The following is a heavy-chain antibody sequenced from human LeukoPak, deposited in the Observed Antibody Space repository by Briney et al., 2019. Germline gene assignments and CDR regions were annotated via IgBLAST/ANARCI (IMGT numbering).Heavy chain of an antibody. CDR2: IKQDGGQI. CDR3: ARLGARQMLEY. D-gene: IGHD4-17*01. CDR1: EFTFSSYW. V-gene: IGHV3-7*01. J-gene: IGHJ4*02. Sequence: GGSLRLSCAASEFTFSSYWMSWVRQAPGKGLEWVANIKQDGGQIYYLDSVKGRFTVSRDNAKNSLYLQMNSLRAEDTAVYYCARLGARQMLEYWGQGTLVAVSS.